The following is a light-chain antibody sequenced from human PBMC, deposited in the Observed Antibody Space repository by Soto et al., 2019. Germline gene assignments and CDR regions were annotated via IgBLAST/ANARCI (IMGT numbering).Light chain of an antibody. CDR2: SNN. CDR3: ASWDDSLNGVV. Sequence: QPVLTQPPSASGTPGQRVTISCSGSNSNIGSNTVNWYQQLPGTAPKLLIYSNNQRPSGVPGRFSDSKSGTSASLAISGLQSEDEADYYCASWDDSLNGVVFGGGTKLTVL. J-gene: IGLJ2*01. V-gene: IGLV1-44*01. CDR1: NSNIGSNT.